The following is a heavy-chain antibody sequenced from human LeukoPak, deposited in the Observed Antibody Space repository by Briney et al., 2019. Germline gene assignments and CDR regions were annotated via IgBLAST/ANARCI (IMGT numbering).Heavy chain of an antibody. J-gene: IGHJ6*03. CDR2: TYSNGRT. D-gene: IGHD3-10*01. V-gene: IGHV3-53*01. CDR3: ARVLSGTGSLYDYYYYMDV. Sequence: GGSLRLSCAASGSTVSSNYMSWVRQAPGKGLEWVSVTYSNGRTYYADSVKGRFTISRDISKNTLYLQMNSLRAEDTAVYYCARVLSGTGSLYDYYYYMDVWGKGTTVTISS. CDR1: GSTVSSNY.